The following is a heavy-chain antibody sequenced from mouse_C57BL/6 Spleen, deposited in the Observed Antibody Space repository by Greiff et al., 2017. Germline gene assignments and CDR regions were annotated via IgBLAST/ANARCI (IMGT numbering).Heavy chain of an antibody. CDR1: GFTFSDYG. V-gene: IGHV5-17*01. CDR2: ISSGSSTI. Sequence: EVQLQESGGGLVKPGGSLKLSCAASGFTFSDYGMHWVRQAPEKGLEWVAYISSGSSTIYYADTVKGRFTISRDNAKNTLCLQMTSLRSEDTAMYYCARGYYGSSYYFDYWGQGTTLTVSS. D-gene: IGHD1-1*01. CDR3: ARGYYGSSYYFDY. J-gene: IGHJ2*01.